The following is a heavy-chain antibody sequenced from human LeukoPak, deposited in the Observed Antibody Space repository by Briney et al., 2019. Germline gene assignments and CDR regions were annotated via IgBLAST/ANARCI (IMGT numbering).Heavy chain of an antibody. CDR2: IGYDGRDD. CDR3: AKIAAAGTYFDY. Sequence: GGSLRLSCVASGFTFRSYGMHWVRQAPGKGLEWVAFIGYDGRDDFNADSVKGRFTISRDNSKNTVDLQMISLRAEDTAVYYCAKIAAAGTYFDYWGQGTLVTVSS. V-gene: IGHV3-30*02. J-gene: IGHJ4*02. CDR1: GFTFRSYG. D-gene: IGHD6-13*01.